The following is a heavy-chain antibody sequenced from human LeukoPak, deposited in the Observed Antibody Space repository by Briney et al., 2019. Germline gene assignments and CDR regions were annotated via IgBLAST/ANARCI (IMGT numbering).Heavy chain of an antibody. CDR2: ISWNSGSI. CDR1: GFTFDDYA. J-gene: IGHJ4*02. D-gene: IGHD3-22*01. CDR3: ALGAYDSSGYYHY. V-gene: IGHV3-9*01. Sequence: GRSLRLSCAASGFTFDDYAMHWVRQAPGKGLEWVSGISWNSGSIGYADSVKGRFTISRDNAKNSLYLQMNSLRAEDTAVYYCALGAYDSSGYYHYWGQGTLVTVSS.